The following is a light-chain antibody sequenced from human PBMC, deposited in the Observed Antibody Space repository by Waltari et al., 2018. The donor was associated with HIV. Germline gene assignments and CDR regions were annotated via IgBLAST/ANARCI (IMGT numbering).Light chain of an antibody. CDR3: CSFAGTDTI. Sequence: QSALTQPRSVSGSPGQSVTISCTGTYSDVGDYNYVSWYQQHPSKAPKRMLYDVSQRPSGVPDPFSCSKSGNPASLTISGLQADDDADYYCCSFAGTDTIFGGGTKLTVL. CDR1: YSDVGDYNY. CDR2: DVS. J-gene: IGLJ2*01. V-gene: IGLV2-11*01.